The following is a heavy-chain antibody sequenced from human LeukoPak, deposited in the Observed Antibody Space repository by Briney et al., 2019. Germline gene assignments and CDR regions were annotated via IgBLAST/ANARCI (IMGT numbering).Heavy chain of an antibody. Sequence: GGSLRLSCAASGFTFSSYWMHWVRQPLGKGLVWVSRINPDGTTTNYADSVKGRFTISRDNAKNTLYLQMNSLTVEDTALYYCVRIATVTTPDYWGQGTLVTVFS. CDR1: GFTFSSYW. V-gene: IGHV3-74*01. D-gene: IGHD4-17*01. CDR2: INPDGTTT. J-gene: IGHJ4*02. CDR3: VRIATVTTPDY.